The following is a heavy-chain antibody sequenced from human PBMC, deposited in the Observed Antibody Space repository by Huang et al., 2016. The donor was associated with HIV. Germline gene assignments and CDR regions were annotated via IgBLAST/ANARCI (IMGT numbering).Heavy chain of an antibody. CDR2: INSRRGVS. D-gene: IGHD2-15*01. CDR1: GYTFTNYD. V-gene: IGHV1-8*03. J-gene: IGHJ3*01. CDR3: ARTVVTGGALHL. Sequence: QVQLVQSGAEVKKPGASVKVSCKASGYTFTNYDINWVRQATGQGLGWMGWINSRRGVSDSAQKFQARVTISRNTSIDTVYMELSSLRSEDTAVYYCARTVVTGGALHLWGQGTMVTVSA.